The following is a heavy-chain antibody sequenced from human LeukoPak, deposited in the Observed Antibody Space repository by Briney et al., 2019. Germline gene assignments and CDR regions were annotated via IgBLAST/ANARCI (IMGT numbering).Heavy chain of an antibody. D-gene: IGHD4-17*01. V-gene: IGHV3-30*02. CDR1: GFTFSSYG. CDR2: IRYDGSNK. Sequence: GGSLRLSCAASGFTFSSYGMHWVRQAPGKGLEWVAFIRYDGSNKYYADSVKGRFTISRDNSKNTLYLQMNSLRAEDTAVYYCAKDSEFTEWPDYGDYVGYFDYWGQGTLVTVSS. J-gene: IGHJ4*02. CDR3: AKDSEFTEWPDYGDYVGYFDY.